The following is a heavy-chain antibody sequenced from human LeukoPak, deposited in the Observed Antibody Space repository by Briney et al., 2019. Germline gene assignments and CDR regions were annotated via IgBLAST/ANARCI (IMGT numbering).Heavy chain of an antibody. J-gene: IGHJ6*02. V-gene: IGHV3-21*01. D-gene: IGHD2-2*02. CDR3: ARDPRCSSTSCYNNGMDV. CDR1: GFTFSSYS. CDR2: ISSSSSYI. Sequence: GGSLRLSCAASGFTFSSYSMNWVRQAPGKGLEWVSSISSSSSYIYYADSVKGRFTISRDNAKNSLYLQMNSLRAEDTAVYYCARDPRCSSTSCYNNGMDVWGQGTTVTVSS.